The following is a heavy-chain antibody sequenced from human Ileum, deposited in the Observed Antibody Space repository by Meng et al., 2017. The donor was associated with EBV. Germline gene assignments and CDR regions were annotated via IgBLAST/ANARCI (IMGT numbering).Heavy chain of an antibody. CDR2: IYYSGST. D-gene: IGHD3-22*01. V-gene: IGHV4-39*07. Sequence: QLQLQESGPGLVKPSETLSLTCTVSGGSISNSSYHWGWIRQPPGRGLEWIGSIYYSGSTYSNPPLRGRVTISVETSKNQFSLKVKPVTAADTAVYYCGRVYYYDSSGLRSKNFFDSWGQGILVTVAS. CDR1: GGSISNSSYH. J-gene: IGHJ4*02. CDR3: GRVYYYDSSGLRSKNFFDS.